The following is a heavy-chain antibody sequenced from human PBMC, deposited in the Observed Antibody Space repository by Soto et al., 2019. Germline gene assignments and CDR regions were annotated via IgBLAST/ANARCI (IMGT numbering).Heavy chain of an antibody. CDR3: AKGPAIVLVPAAMNSYYGMDV. V-gene: IGHV3-30*18. D-gene: IGHD2-2*01. J-gene: IGHJ6*02. Sequence: QVQLVESGGGVVQPGRSLRLSCAASGFTFSSYGMHWVRQAPGKGLEWVAVISYDGSNKYYADSVKGRFTISRDNSKNPLYLQMTSLRAEDTAVYYCAKGPAIVLVPAAMNSYYGMDVWGQGTTVTVSS. CDR2: ISYDGSNK. CDR1: GFTFSSYG.